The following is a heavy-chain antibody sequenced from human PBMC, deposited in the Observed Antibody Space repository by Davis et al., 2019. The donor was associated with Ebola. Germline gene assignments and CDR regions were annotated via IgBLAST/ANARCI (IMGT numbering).Heavy chain of an antibody. Sequence: MPSETLSLTCTVSGGSISSYYWSWIRQPPGKGLEWIGYIYYSGSTNYSPSLKSRVTISVDTSKNQFSLKLSSVTAADTAVYYCARRTYYYDSSGYYFDYWGQGTLVTVSS. CDR2: IYYSGST. CDR1: GGSISSYY. V-gene: IGHV4-59*08. D-gene: IGHD3-22*01. CDR3: ARRTYYYDSSGYYFDY. J-gene: IGHJ4*02.